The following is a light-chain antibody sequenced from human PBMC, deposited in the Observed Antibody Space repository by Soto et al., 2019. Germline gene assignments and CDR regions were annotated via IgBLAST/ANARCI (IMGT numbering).Light chain of an antibody. CDR1: QSVSSSF. Sequence: EIVLTQSPGTLSLSPGERATLSCRASQSVSSSFLAWYQQKPGQAPRLLIYGASSRATGIPDRFSGSGSGTDFPLTISRTGPEDCAVSYCQQYGSSPWTFGQGTKVEIK. CDR2: GAS. CDR3: QQYGSSPWT. V-gene: IGKV3-20*01. J-gene: IGKJ1*01.